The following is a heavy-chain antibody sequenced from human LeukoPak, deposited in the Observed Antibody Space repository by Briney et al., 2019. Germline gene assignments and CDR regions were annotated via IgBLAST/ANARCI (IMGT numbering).Heavy chain of an antibody. Sequence: GGSLRLSCAASGFTFSSHSMNWVRQAPGKGLEWVSSISSSSSYIYYADSVKGRFTISRDNAKNSLYLQMNSLRAEDTAVYYCARTDTAMVAMYYFDYWGQGTLVTVSS. V-gene: IGHV3-21*01. CDR1: GFTFSSHS. CDR3: ARTDTAMVAMYYFDY. D-gene: IGHD5-18*01. J-gene: IGHJ4*02. CDR2: ISSSSSYI.